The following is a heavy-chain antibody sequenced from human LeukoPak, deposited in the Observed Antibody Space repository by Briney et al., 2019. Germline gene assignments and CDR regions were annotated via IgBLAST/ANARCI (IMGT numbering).Heavy chain of an antibody. CDR2: IYYSGST. J-gene: IGHJ4*02. V-gene: IGHV4-39*01. Sequence: SETLSLTCTVSGGSISSSSYYWGWIRQPPGKGLEWIGSIYYSGSTYYNPSLKSRVTISVDTSKNQFSLKLSSVTAADTAVYYCARLVGYDTLTGHFYFDYWGQGTLVTVSS. CDR1: GGSISSSSYY. D-gene: IGHD3-9*01. CDR3: ARLVGYDTLTGHFYFDY.